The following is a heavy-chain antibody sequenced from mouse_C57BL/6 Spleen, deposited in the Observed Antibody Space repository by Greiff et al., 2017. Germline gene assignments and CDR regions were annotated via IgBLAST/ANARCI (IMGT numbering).Heavy chain of an antibody. D-gene: IGHD1-1*01. CDR1: VSPLPAMG. Sequence: VQLQQSGPGLVQPSQSLSITATVPVSPLPAMGVTWFPRFQGRVLEWLGVIWSGGSTDYNAAFISRLSISKDNSKSQVFFKMNSLQADDTAIYYCASPITTVVAPYAMDYWGQGTSVTVSS. V-gene: IGHV2-2*01. CDR3: ASPITTVVAPYAMDY. CDR2: IWSGGST. J-gene: IGHJ4*01.